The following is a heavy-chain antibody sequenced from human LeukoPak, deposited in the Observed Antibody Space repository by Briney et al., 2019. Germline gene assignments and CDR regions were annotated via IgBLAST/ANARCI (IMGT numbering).Heavy chain of an antibody. Sequence: GGSLRLSCAASGFTFSSYEMNWVRQAPGKGLEWVSYISSSGSTIYYADSVKGRFTISRDNAKSSLYLQMNSLRAEDTAVYYCGRGHWGPDYWGQGALVTVSS. J-gene: IGHJ4*02. CDR1: GFTFSSYE. D-gene: IGHD7-27*01. CDR2: ISSSGSTI. CDR3: GRGHWGPDY. V-gene: IGHV3-48*03.